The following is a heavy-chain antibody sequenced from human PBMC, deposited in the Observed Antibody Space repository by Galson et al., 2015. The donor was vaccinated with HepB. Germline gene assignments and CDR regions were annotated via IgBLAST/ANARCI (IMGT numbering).Heavy chain of an antibody. CDR2: IRHTGGGT. Sequence: SLRLSCAASGLTFTNYAMNWVRQAPGKGLEWVSTIRHTGGGTYYADSVKGRFTISRDNSKNTLYLQMNNLRAEDTALYYCAKEGLGAYFDYWGQGTLVTVAS. J-gene: IGHJ4*02. V-gene: IGHV3-23*01. CDR3: AKEGLGAYFDY. CDR1: GLTFTNYA.